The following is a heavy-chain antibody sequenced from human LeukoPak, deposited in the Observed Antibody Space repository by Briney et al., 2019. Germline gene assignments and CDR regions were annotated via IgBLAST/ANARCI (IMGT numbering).Heavy chain of an antibody. D-gene: IGHD3-16*01. Sequence: SQTLSLTCAVSGASISSGGYSWSWIRQPPGKGLEWIGYIYHSGSTYYNPSPKSPGTISVDRSKNQFSLKLSSVTAADTAVYYCARVRQVMITFGGVIDPWGQGTLVTVSS. CDR2: IYHSGST. J-gene: IGHJ5*02. V-gene: IGHV4-30-2*01. CDR1: GASISSGGYS. CDR3: ARVRQVMITFGGVIDP.